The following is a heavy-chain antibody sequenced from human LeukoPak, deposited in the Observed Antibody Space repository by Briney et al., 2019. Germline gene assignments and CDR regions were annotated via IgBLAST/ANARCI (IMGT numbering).Heavy chain of an antibody. D-gene: IGHD3-22*01. CDR2: INPSGGST. CDR3: ARGATYYYDSSGYYFDY. CDR1: GYTFTSYY. J-gene: IGHJ4*02. Sequence: ASVTVSCKASGYTFTSYYMHWVQQAPGQGLEWMGIINPSGGSTSYAQKFQGRVSMTRDMSTSTVYMELRSLRSDDTAVYFCARGATYYYDSSGYYFDYWGQGTLVTVSS. V-gene: IGHV1-46*01.